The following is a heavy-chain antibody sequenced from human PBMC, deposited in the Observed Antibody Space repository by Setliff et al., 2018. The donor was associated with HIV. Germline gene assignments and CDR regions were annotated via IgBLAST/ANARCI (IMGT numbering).Heavy chain of an antibody. V-gene: IGHV4-39*01. CDR2: IYYSGNT. D-gene: IGHD5-12*01. J-gene: IGHJ4*01. CDR1: GGSITNTNYY. CDR3: ATLLWLRSKHSAY. Sequence: SETLSLTCTVSGGSITNTNYYWGWIRQPPGKGLEWIGAIYYSGNTYYNPSLKSRVTMSVDTSKNQFSLNLRSVTAADTAVYFCATLLWLRSKHSAYWGQGTLVTVSS.